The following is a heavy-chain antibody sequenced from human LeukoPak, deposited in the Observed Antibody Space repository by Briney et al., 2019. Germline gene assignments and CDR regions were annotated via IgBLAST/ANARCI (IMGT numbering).Heavy chain of an antibody. Sequence: GGSLRLSCAASGFTFSDYYMSWIRQAPGKGLEWVSYISSSGSTIYYADSVKGRFTISRDNAKNSLYLQMNSPRAEDAAVYYCARSGGGRYCSSTSCYIGYWGQGTLVTVSS. V-gene: IGHV3-11*01. J-gene: IGHJ4*02. D-gene: IGHD2-2*02. CDR1: GFTFSDYY. CDR3: ARSGGGRYCSSTSCYIGY. CDR2: ISSSGSTI.